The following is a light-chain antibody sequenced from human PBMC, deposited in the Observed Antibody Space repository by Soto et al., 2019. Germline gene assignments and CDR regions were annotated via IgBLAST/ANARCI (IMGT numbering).Light chain of an antibody. Sequence: EIVMTQSPATLSVSPGERATLSCRASQSVSSKLAWYQQKPGQAPRLLIYGASTRATSVPARFSGSGSGTEFTLTISSLQSEDFAIYYCQQYNNCPPITIRQGTRLEIK. J-gene: IGKJ5*01. V-gene: IGKV3-15*01. CDR1: QSVSSK. CDR2: GAS. CDR3: QQYNNCPPIT.